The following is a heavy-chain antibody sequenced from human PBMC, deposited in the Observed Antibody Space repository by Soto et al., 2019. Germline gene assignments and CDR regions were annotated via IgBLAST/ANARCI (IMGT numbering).Heavy chain of an antibody. V-gene: IGHV4-39*01. CDR1: GVSISGSRYY. D-gene: IGHD1-26*01. CDR3: ARGGIPPSGYGIAYAMDV. Sequence: SETLSLTCTVSGVSISGSRYYWGWIRQPPGRGLEWIGNIYYSGSTYYTPALKSRVTLSVDTSKNQFSLNLSSVTAADTAVYYCARGGIPPSGYGIAYAMDVWGQGTTVTVSS. CDR2: IYYSGST. J-gene: IGHJ6*02.